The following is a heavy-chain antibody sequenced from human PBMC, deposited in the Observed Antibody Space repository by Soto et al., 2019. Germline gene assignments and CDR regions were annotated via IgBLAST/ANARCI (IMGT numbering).Heavy chain of an antibody. Sequence: GASVKVSCKASGYTFTIYDINWVRQATGQGLEWMGWMNPNSGNTGYAQKFQGRVTMTRNTSISTAYMELSSLRSEDTAVYYCARDSPGLEWFDPWGQGTLVTVSS. CDR1: GYTFTIYD. J-gene: IGHJ5*02. D-gene: IGHD1-1*01. CDR2: MNPNSGNT. V-gene: IGHV1-8*01. CDR3: ARDSPGLEWFDP.